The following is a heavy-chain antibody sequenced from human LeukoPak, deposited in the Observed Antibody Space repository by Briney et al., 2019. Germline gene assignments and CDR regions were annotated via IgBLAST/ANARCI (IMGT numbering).Heavy chain of an antibody. V-gene: IGHV4-34*01. CDR3: ARGARYCSSTSCSHFDY. Sequence: SETLSLTRAVYGGSFSGYYWSWIRQPPGKGLEWIGEINHSGSTNYNPSLKSRVTISVDTSKNQFSLKLSSVTAADTAVYYCARGARYCSSTSCSHFDYWGQGTLVTVSS. J-gene: IGHJ4*02. D-gene: IGHD2-2*01. CDR2: INHSGST. CDR1: GGSFSGYY.